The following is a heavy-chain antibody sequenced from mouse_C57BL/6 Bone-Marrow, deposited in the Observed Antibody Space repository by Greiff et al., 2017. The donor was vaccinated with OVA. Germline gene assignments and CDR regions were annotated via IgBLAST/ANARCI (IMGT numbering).Heavy chain of an antibody. V-gene: IGHV3-6*01. Sequence: DVKLQESGPGLVKPSQSLSLTCSVTGYSITCGYYWNWIRQFPGNKLEWMGYISYDGSNNYNPSLKNRISITRDTSKNQFFLKLNSVTTEDTATYYCARAPLITTVVAYYWYFDVWGTGTTVTVSS. CDR1: GYSITCGYY. J-gene: IGHJ1*03. D-gene: IGHD1-1*01. CDR3: ARAPLITTVVAYYWYFDV. CDR2: ISYDGSN.